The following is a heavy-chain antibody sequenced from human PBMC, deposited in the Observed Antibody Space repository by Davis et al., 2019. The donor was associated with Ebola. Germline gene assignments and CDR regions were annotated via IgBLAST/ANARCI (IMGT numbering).Heavy chain of an antibody. J-gene: IGHJ6*04. CDR3: ARLKWRKAYYVAPDV. D-gene: IGHD3-10*02. V-gene: IGHV4-34*01. CDR1: GVSLSGYH. Sequence: PSETLSLTCAVYGVSLSGYHWSWIRQPPGKGLEWIGEINHSGSTNYNPSLKSRVTISVDTSKNQFSLRLRSVTAADTAIYYCARLKWRKAYYVAPDVWGRGTTVTVSS. CDR2: INHSGST.